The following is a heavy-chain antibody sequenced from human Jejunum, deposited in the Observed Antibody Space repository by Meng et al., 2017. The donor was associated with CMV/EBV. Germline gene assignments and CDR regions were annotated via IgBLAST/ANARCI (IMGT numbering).Heavy chain of an antibody. CDR2: ISAYNGNT. CDR3: ARVEVGITSGDY. CDR1: GYTFTNYG. Sequence: QAQVVQYGGEVKEPGASLKCSCKASGYTFTNYGITWVRQAPGQGLEWMGWISAYNGNTNYAQTLQGRLTMTTDTSTSTAYMELRSLRSDDTAVYYCARVEVGITSGDYWGQGTLVTVSS. V-gene: IGHV1-18*01. D-gene: IGHD1-26*01. J-gene: IGHJ4*02.